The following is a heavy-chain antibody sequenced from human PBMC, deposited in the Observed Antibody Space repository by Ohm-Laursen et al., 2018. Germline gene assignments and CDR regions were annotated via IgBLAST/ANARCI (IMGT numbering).Heavy chain of an antibody. Sequence: GSLRLSCAASGFTFSTYWMFWVRQAPGKGLEWVASVNEDASEKYYVDSVKGRFTISRDNAKNSLYLQMNSLRAEDTAVYYCAGAPWGAFDIWGQGTMVTVSS. CDR1: GFTFSTYW. CDR2: VNEDASEK. V-gene: IGHV3-7*03. D-gene: IGHD7-27*01. J-gene: IGHJ3*02. CDR3: AGAPWGAFDI.